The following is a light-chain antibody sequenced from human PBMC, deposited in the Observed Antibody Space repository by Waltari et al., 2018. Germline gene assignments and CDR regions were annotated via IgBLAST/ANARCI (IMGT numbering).Light chain of an antibody. CDR3: QQYKNWPPGGT. J-gene: IGKJ1*01. CDR2: GAS. V-gene: IGKV3-15*01. CDR1: QSVSSK. Sequence: IAMMQSPATLSVSTADRASLACRASQSVSSKLAWYQQKPGQAPRPLIQGASTRATGSPARLSGSGSGTEFTLTISSLQSEDFAVYYCQQYKNWPPGGTFGQGTKVEIK.